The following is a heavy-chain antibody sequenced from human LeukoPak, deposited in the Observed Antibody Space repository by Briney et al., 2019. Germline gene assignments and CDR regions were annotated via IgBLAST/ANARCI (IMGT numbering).Heavy chain of an antibody. CDR3: AKLAVYDILTGYYKNWFDP. CDR1: GFTFSNFA. D-gene: IGHD3-9*01. J-gene: IGHJ5*02. V-gene: IGHV3-23*01. CDR2: VSGSGDTT. Sequence: GGSLRLSCAASGFTFSNFAMTWVRQAPGKGLEWVSEVSGSGDTTYYADSARGRFTISRENSKNILYLQMNSLRAEDTALYFCAKLAVYDILTGYYKNWFDPWGQGTLVSVSS.